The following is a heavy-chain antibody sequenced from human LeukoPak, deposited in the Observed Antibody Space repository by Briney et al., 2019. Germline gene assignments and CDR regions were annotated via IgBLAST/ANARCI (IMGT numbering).Heavy chain of an antibody. CDR1: GFTFSSYA. V-gene: IGHV3-64*01. Sequence: PGGSLRLSCAASGFTFSSYAMHWVRQAPGKGLEYVSAISSNGGSTYYANSVKGRFTISRDNSKNTLYLQMGSLRAEDMAVYYCARGPTPKEYYFDYWGQGTLVTVSS. J-gene: IGHJ4*02. D-gene: IGHD3-10*01. CDR3: ARGPTPKEYYFDY. CDR2: ISSNGGST.